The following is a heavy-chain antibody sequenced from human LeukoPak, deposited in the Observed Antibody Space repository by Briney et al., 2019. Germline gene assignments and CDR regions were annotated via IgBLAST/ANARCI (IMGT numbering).Heavy chain of an antibody. D-gene: IGHD5-24*01. CDR3: SVSRWLQYPFDY. J-gene: IGHJ4*02. CDR1: GFTFSSYG. V-gene: IGHV3-30*03. CDR2: ISYDGSNK. Sequence: GRSLRLSCAASGFTFSSYGMHWVRQAPGKGLEWVAVISYDGSNKYYADSVKGRFTISRDNSKNTLYLQMNSLRAEDTAVYYCSVSRWLQYPFDYWGQGTLVTVSS.